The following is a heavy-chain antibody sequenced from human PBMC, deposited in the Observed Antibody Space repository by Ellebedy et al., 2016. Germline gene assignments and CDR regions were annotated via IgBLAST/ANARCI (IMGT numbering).Heavy chain of an antibody. D-gene: IGHD3-3*01. CDR1: GGSISSYY. J-gene: IGHJ6*03. CDR3: ARERGAFGVVNYYYYYMDV. CDR2: IYYSGST. Sequence: SETLSLXXTVSGGSISSYYWSWIRQPPGKGLEWIGYIYYSGSTNYNPSLKSRVTISVDTSKNQFSLKLSSVTAADTAVYYCARERGAFGVVNYYYYYMDVWGQGTLVTVSS. V-gene: IGHV4-59*12.